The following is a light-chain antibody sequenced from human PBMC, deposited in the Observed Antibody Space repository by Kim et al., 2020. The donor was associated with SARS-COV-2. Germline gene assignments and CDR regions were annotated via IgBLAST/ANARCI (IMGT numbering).Light chain of an antibody. CDR2: QDA. Sequence: VAQGNKAIITCSGDKLGDKYAFWYQQKPGQSPMVVIYQDAKRPSGIPERFSGSSSGNTATLTISGTQPMDEADYYCQTRDSSTAIFGGGTQLTVL. V-gene: IGLV3-1*01. CDR3: QTRDSSTAI. CDR1: KLGDKY. J-gene: IGLJ2*01.